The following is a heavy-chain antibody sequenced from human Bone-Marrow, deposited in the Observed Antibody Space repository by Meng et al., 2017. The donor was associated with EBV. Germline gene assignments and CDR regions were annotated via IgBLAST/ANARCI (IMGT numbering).Heavy chain of an antibody. CDR3: ASESGRGFTPDY. D-gene: IGHD3-10*01. CDR2: LIPMSGAP. Sequence: QVQGGQSGAEVKKPGSSVKVSCWTSGGTFNSDAVSWVRQAPGQGLEWMGGLIPMSGAPHYAQKFQGRVTITADESTSTHYMDLSNLRSDDTAMYYCASESGRGFTPDYWGQGTLVTVSS. CDR1: GGTFNSDA. V-gene: IGHV1-69*01. J-gene: IGHJ4*02.